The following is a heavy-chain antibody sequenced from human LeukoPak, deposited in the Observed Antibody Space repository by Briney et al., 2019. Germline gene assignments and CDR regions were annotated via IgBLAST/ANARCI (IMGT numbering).Heavy chain of an antibody. CDR3: ARGPSIAARYDAFDI. Sequence: SGGSLRLSCAASGFTFSSYSMNWVRQAPGKGLEWVSYISSSGNTISYADSVKGRFTISRDNAKNSLYLQVISLRAEDTAVYYCARGPSIAARYDAFDIWGQGTMVTVSS. V-gene: IGHV3-48*04. CDR2: ISSSGNTI. D-gene: IGHD6-6*01. J-gene: IGHJ3*02. CDR1: GFTFSSYS.